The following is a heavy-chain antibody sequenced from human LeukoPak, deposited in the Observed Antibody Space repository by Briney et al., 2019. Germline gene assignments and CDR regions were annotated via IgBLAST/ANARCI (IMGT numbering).Heavy chain of an antibody. CDR2: IYHSGST. V-gene: IGHV4-38-2*01. D-gene: IGHD3-3*01. CDR3: ARQYYDFWSDPWPGAFDI. J-gene: IGHJ3*02. Sequence: PSETLSLTCAVAGYSISSGYYWGCIRQPPGKGLAWIGSIYHSGSTYYNPSLKSRLTIAVDTSKNQFSLKLSSVTAADTAVYYCARQYYDFWSDPWPGAFDIWGQGTMVTVSS. CDR1: GYSISSGYY.